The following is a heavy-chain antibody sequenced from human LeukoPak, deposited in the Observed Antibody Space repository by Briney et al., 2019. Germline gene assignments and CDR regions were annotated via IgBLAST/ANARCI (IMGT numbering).Heavy chain of an antibody. CDR3: AKQTYYDILTGYYSWFDP. J-gene: IGHJ5*02. D-gene: IGHD3-9*01. CDR2: ISGSGGST. Sequence: GGSLRLSCAASGFTFSCYAMSWVRQAPGKGLEWVSAISGSGGSTYYADSVKGRFTISRDNSKNTLYLQMNSLRAEDTAVCYCAKQTYYDILTGYYSWFDPWGQGTLVTVSS. CDR1: GFTFSCYA. V-gene: IGHV3-23*01.